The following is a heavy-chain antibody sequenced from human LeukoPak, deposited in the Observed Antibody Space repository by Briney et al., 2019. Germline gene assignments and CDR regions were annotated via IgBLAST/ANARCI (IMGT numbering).Heavy chain of an antibody. V-gene: IGHV3-23*01. Sequence: GGSLRLSCAASGFAFSSSAMSWVRQAPGKGLEWVSAISGSGDSTYAVSVKGRFTISRDYSKNTLYLQMNSLRAEDTAIYYCAKSGSSRFDPWGQGTLVTVSS. D-gene: IGHD6-6*01. J-gene: IGHJ5*02. CDR2: ISGSGDST. CDR1: GFAFSSSA. CDR3: AKSGSSRFDP.